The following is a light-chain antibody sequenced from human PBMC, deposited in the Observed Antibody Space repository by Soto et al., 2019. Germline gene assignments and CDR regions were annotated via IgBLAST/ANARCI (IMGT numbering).Light chain of an antibody. V-gene: IGLV2-14*01. CDR2: EVT. J-gene: IGLJ2*01. CDR1: SSDVAVSSY. CDR3: SSYTTSHGLV. Sequence: QSALTRPASVSESPGQSITISCTGSSSDVAVSSYVSWYRQHPGKAPELIIYEVTNRLSGVSNRFSGSKSGDTASLTVSGLQAEDEADYYCSSYTTSHGLVFGGGTKLTVL.